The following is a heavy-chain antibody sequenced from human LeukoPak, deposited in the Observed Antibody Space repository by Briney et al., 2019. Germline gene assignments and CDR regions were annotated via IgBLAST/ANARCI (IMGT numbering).Heavy chain of an antibody. CDR3: AKSVAAIVVVTGGYYFDY. V-gene: IGHV3-23*01. D-gene: IGHD2-21*02. Sequence: GGSLRLSCAASGFTVSSNYMIWVRQAPGKGLEWVSAISGSGGSTHYADSVKGRFTISRDNSKNTLYLQMNSLRAEDTAVYYCAKSVAAIVVVTGGYYFDYWGQGTLVTVSS. CDR1: GFTVSSNY. J-gene: IGHJ4*02. CDR2: ISGSGGST.